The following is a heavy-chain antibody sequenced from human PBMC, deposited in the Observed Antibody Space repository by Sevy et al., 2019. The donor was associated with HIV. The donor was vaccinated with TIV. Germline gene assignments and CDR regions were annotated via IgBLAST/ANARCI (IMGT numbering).Heavy chain of an antibody. Sequence: ASFKVSCKASGYTFTGYYMHWVRQAPGQGLEWMGWINPNSGGTNYAQKFQGRVTMTRDTSISTAYMELSRLRSDDTAVYYCASACSSTSCYVYLFDYWGQGTLVTVSS. CDR2: INPNSGGT. V-gene: IGHV1-2*02. CDR3: ASACSSTSCYVYLFDY. J-gene: IGHJ4*02. CDR1: GYTFTGYY. D-gene: IGHD2-2*01.